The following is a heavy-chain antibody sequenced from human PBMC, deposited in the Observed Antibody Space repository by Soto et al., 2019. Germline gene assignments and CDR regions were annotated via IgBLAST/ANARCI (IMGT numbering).Heavy chain of an antibody. Sequence: GGSLRLSCAASGFTFSSYGMHWVRQAPGKGLEWVAVISYDGSNKYYADSVKGRFTISRDNSKNTLYLQMNSLRAEDTAVYYCARGTLITMVRRDYYYYGMDVWGQGTTVTVSS. CDR1: GFTFSSYG. CDR3: ARGTLITMVRRDYYYYGMDV. D-gene: IGHD3-10*01. CDR2: ISYDGSNK. V-gene: IGHV3-30*03. J-gene: IGHJ6*02.